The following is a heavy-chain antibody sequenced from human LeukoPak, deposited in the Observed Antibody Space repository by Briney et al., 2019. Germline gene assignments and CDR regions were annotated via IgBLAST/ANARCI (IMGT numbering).Heavy chain of an antibody. J-gene: IGHJ1*01. CDR1: GFTVSSNY. D-gene: IGHD4-17*01. CDR3: ARVAYGDHQYFHH. Sequence: GGSLRLSCAASGFTVSSNYMHWVRQAPGKGLEWVSVIYSGGTTYYADSVKGRFTISRDHSKNTLYLQMSSLRAEDTAVYYCARVAYGDHQYFHHWGQGTLVTVSS. CDR2: IYSGGTT. V-gene: IGHV3-53*01.